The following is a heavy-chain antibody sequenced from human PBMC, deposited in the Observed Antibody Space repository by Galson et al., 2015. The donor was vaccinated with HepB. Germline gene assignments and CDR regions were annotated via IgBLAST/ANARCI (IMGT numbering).Heavy chain of an antibody. Sequence: SVKVSCKASGYTFTSYGISWVRQAPGQGLEWMGWISAYNGNTNYAQRLQGRVTMTTDTSTSTAYMELRSLRSDDTAVYYCARDDLPLYGDPPFMDVWGQGTTVTVSS. J-gene: IGHJ6*02. V-gene: IGHV1-18*04. D-gene: IGHD4-17*01. CDR1: GYTFTSYG. CDR3: ARDDLPLYGDPPFMDV. CDR2: ISAYNGNT.